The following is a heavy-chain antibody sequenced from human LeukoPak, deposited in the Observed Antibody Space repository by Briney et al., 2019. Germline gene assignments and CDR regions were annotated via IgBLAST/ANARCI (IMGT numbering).Heavy chain of an antibody. D-gene: IGHD2-15*01. CDR3: AKEDCSGGRCYSLHY. CDR1: GFTFDDYG. V-gene: IGHV3-20*04. CDR2: INWNGGST. Sequence: GGSLRLSRAASGFTFDDYGMTWVRQTPGKGLEWVSTINWNGGSTAYADSVKGRFTISRDNAKNSLYLQMNSLRAEDAAVYYCAKEDCSGGRCYSLHYWGQGTLVTVSS. J-gene: IGHJ4*02.